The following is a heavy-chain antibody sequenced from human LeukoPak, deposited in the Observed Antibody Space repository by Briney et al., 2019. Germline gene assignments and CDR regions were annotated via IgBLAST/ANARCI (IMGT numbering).Heavy chain of an antibody. CDR2: ISYDGSNK. V-gene: IGHV3-30*18. D-gene: IGHD3-9*01. Sequence: GGSLRLSCAASGLTFSSYGMRWVRQAPGKGLEWVAVISYDGSNKYYADSVKGRFTISRDNSKNTLYLQMNSLRAEDTAVYYCAKGDLYDILTGYLDYWGQGTLVTVSS. CDR1: GLTFSSYG. J-gene: IGHJ4*02. CDR3: AKGDLYDILTGYLDY.